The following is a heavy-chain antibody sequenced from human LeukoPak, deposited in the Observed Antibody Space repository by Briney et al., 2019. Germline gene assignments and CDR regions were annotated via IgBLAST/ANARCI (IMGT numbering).Heavy chain of an antibody. CDR3: ARDHYYAFDN. J-gene: IGHJ4*02. V-gene: IGHV3-48*01. CDR1: GFPFIEYS. D-gene: IGHD1-26*01. Sequence: GGSLRLSCTASGFPFIEYSMNWVRQAPGKGLEWISYIGLDSGNTKYADSVRGRFTISADKAKNSLYLQMNSLRVEDTAVYYCARDHYYAFDNWGQGTLVSVAS. CDR2: IGLDSGNT.